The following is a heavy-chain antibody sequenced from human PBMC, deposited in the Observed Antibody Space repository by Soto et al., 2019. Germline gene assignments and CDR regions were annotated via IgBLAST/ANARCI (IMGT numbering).Heavy chain of an antibody. CDR1: GYTSADFG. V-gene: IGHV1-18*04. J-gene: IGHJ5*01. Sequence: QVQLMQSGTEGKKPGASVTVSCKASGYTSADFGIRWGRQAPGQRLEGVGWVSGNNGASNPAPKVQGRITMTLDTSTGVSYMALRSLRSDDTAIYYCVRDQKYFRVNGNWFDSWGQGTLVSVSS. CDR3: VRDQKYFRVNGNWFDS. D-gene: IGHD2-2*01. CDR2: VSGNNGAS.